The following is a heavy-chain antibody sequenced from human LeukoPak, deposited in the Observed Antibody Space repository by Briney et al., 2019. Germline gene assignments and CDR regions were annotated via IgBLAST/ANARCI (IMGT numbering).Heavy chain of an antibody. CDR2: ISSSSTYI. J-gene: IGHJ3*02. CDR3: ARDPTGLAFDI. V-gene: IGHV3-21*01. D-gene: IGHD2-8*02. Sequence: PGGCLRLSCAASGFTFSSYSMNWVRQAPGKGLEWVSSISSSSTYIYYADSVKGRFTISRDNAKSSLYLQMNSLRAEDTAVYYCARDPTGLAFDIWGQGTMVTVSS. CDR1: GFTFSSYS.